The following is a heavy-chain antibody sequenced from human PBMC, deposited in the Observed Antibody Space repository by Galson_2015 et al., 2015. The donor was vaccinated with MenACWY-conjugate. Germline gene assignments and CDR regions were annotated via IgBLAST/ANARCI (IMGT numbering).Heavy chain of an antibody. CDR2: INQDESEK. Sequence: SLRLSCAASGFTFSSYWMTWVRQAPGKGLEWVANINQDESEKFCVGSVKGRFTISRAKAESSLYLQMNSLRAEDTAVYYCARDLSRITTSARETFDYWGQGTLVTVSS. J-gene: IGHJ4*02. D-gene: IGHD1/OR15-1a*01. CDR1: GFTFSSYW. CDR3: ARDLSRITTSARETFDY. V-gene: IGHV3-7*03.